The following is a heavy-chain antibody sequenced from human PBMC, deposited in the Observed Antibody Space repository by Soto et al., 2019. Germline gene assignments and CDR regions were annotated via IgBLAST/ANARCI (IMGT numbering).Heavy chain of an antibody. CDR1: GYTFTSYA. CDR3: ASIYDSSGYYYGNNWFDP. CDR2: INAGNGNT. D-gene: IGHD3-22*01. V-gene: IGHV1-3*01. Sequence: ASVKVACKASGYTFTSYAMHWVRQAPGQRLEWMGWINAGNGNTKYSQKFQGRVTMTRNTSISTAYMELSSLRSEDTAVYYCASIYDSSGYYYGNNWFDPWGQGTLVTVSS. J-gene: IGHJ5*02.